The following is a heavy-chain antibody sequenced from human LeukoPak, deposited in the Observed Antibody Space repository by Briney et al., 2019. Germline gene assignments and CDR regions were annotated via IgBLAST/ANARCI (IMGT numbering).Heavy chain of an antibody. J-gene: IGHJ4*02. CDR2: IYYSGST. V-gene: IGHV4-59*01. CDR3: ARVKGLSFYYDFWSGIYYFDY. CDR1: GGSISSYY. Sequence: PSETLSLTCTVSGGSISSYYWSWIRQPPGKGLEWIGYIYYSGSTNYNPSLKSRVTISVDTSNNQFSLKLSSVTAADTAVYYCARVKGLSFYYDFWSGIYYFDYWGQGTLVTVSS. D-gene: IGHD3-3*01.